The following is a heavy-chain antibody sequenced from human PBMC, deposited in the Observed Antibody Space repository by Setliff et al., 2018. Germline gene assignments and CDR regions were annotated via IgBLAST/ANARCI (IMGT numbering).Heavy chain of an antibody. Sequence: GASVKVSCKASGYTFTGYYIHWVRQAPGQGLEYMGWINPNSGGTNYAPKFQGRVTMTRDTSISTVYMEVSRLRSDDTAVYFCVRGPGPSVVVAMPFDRWGQGTLVTVSS. CDR3: VRGPGPSVVVAMPFDR. CDR2: INPNSGGT. D-gene: IGHD5-12*01. J-gene: IGHJ4*02. V-gene: IGHV1-2*02. CDR1: GYTFTGYY.